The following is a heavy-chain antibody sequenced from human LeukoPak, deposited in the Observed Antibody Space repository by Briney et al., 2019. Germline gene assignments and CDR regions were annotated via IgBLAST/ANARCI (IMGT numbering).Heavy chain of an antibody. V-gene: IGHV3-21*01. D-gene: IGHD6-19*01. J-gene: IGHJ6*03. Sequence: GGSLRLSCAASGFTFSSYSMNWVRQAPGKGLEWVSSISSSSSYIYYADSVKGRFTISRDNAKNSLYLQMNSLRAEDTAVYYCASSTVAGIFHYYMDVWGKGTTVTVSS. CDR3: ASSTVAGIFHYYMDV. CDR2: ISSSSSYI. CDR1: GFTFSSYS.